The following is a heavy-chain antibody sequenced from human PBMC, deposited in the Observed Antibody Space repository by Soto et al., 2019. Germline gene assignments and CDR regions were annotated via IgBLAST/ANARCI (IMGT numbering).Heavy chain of an antibody. CDR3: AKEGNMGSSNWYYFDH. D-gene: IGHD6-13*01. J-gene: IGHJ4*02. CDR1: GFTFRSNG. V-gene: IGHV3-33*06. CDR2: IWYDSSNK. Sequence: QVQLVESGGGVVQPGGSLRLSCEASGFTFRSNGMHWVRQAPGKGPEWVATIWYDSSNKYYADSVKGRFTISRDNSKNTLFLQMNSLRAEDTAVYYCAKEGNMGSSNWYYFDHWGQGTLVTVSS.